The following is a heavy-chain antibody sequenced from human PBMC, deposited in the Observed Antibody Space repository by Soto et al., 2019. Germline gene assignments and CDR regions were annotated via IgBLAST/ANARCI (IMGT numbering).Heavy chain of an antibody. V-gene: IGHV3-9*01. CDR3: AKDSRLVLSFYFDY. J-gene: IGHJ4*02. D-gene: IGHD6-19*01. CDR1: GFTFDDYA. CDR2: ISWNSGSI. Sequence: EVQLVESGGGLVQPGRSLRLSCAASGFTFDDYAMHWVRQALGKGLEWVSGISWNSGSIGYGESVKRRFTISRANAKKSLYLQMNILRAEETALYYCAKDSRLVLSFYFDYWGQGTLVTVSS.